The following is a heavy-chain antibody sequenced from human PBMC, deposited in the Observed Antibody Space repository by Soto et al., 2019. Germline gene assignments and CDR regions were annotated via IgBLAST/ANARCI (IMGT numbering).Heavy chain of an antibody. D-gene: IGHD5-18*01. CDR2: ISGSGGST. CDR1: GFTFSSYA. V-gene: IGHV3-23*01. J-gene: IGHJ4*02. Sequence: HPGGSLRLSCAASGFTFSSYAMSWFRQAPGKGLEWVSAISGSGGSTYYADSVKGRFTISRDNSKNTLYLQMNSLRAEDTAVYYCAKMAIQLWYGIFDYWGQGTLVTVSS. CDR3: AKMAIQLWYGIFDY.